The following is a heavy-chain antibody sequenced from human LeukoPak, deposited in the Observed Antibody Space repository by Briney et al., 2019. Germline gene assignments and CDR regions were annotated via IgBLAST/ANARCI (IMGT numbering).Heavy chain of an antibody. CDR1: GFIFNKYW. J-gene: IGHJ6*02. CDR2: ISYDGSNK. Sequence: GGSLRLSCAASGFIFNKYWMSWVRQAPGKGLEWVAVISYDGSNKYYADSVKGRFTISRDNSKNTPYLQMNSLRAEDTAVYYCARVRGITMVRGVQPYYYYGMDVWGQGTTVTVSS. D-gene: IGHD3-10*01. V-gene: IGHV3-30-3*01. CDR3: ARVRGITMVRGVQPYYYYGMDV.